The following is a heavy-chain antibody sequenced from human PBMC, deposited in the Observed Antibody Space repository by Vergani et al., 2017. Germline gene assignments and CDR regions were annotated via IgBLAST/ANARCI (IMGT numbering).Heavy chain of an antibody. CDR2: INHSGST. Sequence: QVQLQQWGAGLLKPSETLSLTCAVYGGSFSGYYWSWIRQPPGKGLEWIGEINHSGSTNYNPSLKSRVTISVDTSKNQFSLKLRSVTAADTAVYYCARGYRWRRGYCSSTSCYYFDYWGQGTLVTVSS. CDR1: GGSFSGYY. J-gene: IGHJ4*02. D-gene: IGHD2-2*01. CDR3: ARGYRWRRGYCSSTSCYYFDY. V-gene: IGHV4-34*01.